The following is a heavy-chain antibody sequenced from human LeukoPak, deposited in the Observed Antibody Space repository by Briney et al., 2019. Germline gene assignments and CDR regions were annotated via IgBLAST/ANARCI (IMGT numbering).Heavy chain of an antibody. V-gene: IGHV4-59*08. CDR3: ARQAGDSSGPTDY. Sequence: SETLSLTCTVSGGSMGTYYWSWIRQPPGKGLEWIGYIYYSGVTKHNPSLKSRVTISLDTSKNHFSLKPSSVTAADTAVYYCARQAGDSSGPTDYWGQGTLVTVSS. CDR1: GGSMGTYY. CDR2: IYYSGVT. J-gene: IGHJ4*02. D-gene: IGHD3-22*01.